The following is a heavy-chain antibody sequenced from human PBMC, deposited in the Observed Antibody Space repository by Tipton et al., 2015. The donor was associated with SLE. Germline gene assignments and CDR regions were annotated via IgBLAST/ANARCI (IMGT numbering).Heavy chain of an antibody. V-gene: IGHV4-59*07. Sequence: TLSLTCTVSGGSIRSYYWSWIRQPPGKGLEWIGSIYSSGSTNYKPSLKSRVTISVDTSKNQFSLKLSSVTAAETAVYYCARWRGVQYFWYFDYWGQGTLVTVSS. D-gene: IGHD3-16*01. CDR1: GGSIRSYY. J-gene: IGHJ4*02. CDR2: IYSSGST. CDR3: ARWRGVQYFWYFDY.